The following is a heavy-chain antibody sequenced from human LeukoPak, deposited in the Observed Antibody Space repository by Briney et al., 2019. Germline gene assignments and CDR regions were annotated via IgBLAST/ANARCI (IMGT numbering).Heavy chain of an antibody. V-gene: IGHV3-7*01. D-gene: IGHD5-12*01. CDR1: GFTFSSYW. Sequence: GGSLRLSCAASGFTFSSYWMSWVRQAPGKGLEWVARLHPDGSERNYVGSVEGRFTVFGDNAKSSLFLQMHSLRVEDTAVYYCARGGYSFDYLGQGTLVTVPS. J-gene: IGHJ4*02. CDR2: LHPDGSER. CDR3: ARGGYSFDY.